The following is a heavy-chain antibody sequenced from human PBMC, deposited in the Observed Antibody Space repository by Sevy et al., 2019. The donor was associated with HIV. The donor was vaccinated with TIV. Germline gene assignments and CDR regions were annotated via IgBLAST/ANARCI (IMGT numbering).Heavy chain of an antibody. CDR1: GFTFSSYE. J-gene: IGHJ1*01. CDR2: ISTSGSII. V-gene: IGHV3-48*03. D-gene: IGHD6-13*01. Sequence: GGSLRLSCVASGFTFSSYEMNWVRQAPGKGLEWVSHISTSGSIIHYEDSVKGRFTISRDNAKNSLYLQMNSLRAGDTAVYYCAREDGSRQYFQYWGQGTLVTVSS. CDR3: AREDGSRQYFQY.